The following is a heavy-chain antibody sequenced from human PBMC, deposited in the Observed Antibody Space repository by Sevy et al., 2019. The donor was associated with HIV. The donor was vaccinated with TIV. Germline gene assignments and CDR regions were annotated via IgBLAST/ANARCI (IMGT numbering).Heavy chain of an antibody. D-gene: IGHD1-26*01. CDR2: INEDGSTK. J-gene: IGHJ4*02. V-gene: IGHV3-7*01. Sequence: GGSLRLSCAASGFNIRTHWMLWVRQAPGKGLEWVANINEDGSTKYYLDSVKGRFTIVRDNAENSVFLQMNSLRVEDTAVYYCVRALLKADSLWGQGTLVTVSS. CDR1: GFNIRTHW. CDR3: VRALLKADSL.